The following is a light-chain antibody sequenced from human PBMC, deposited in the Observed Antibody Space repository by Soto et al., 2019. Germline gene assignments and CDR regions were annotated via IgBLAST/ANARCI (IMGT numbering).Light chain of an antibody. V-gene: IGKV3-15*01. Sequence: ETVMTQSPGTLSVSPGERATLSCRASQSVNSNLAWYQHKPGQPPRLLIYGASTRATGIPARFSGSGSGTEFTLTNSSLQSEDSGVYYCQQYNNWPPDTLGQGNKLEIK. CDR2: GAS. J-gene: IGKJ2*01. CDR1: QSVNSN. CDR3: QQYNNWPPDT.